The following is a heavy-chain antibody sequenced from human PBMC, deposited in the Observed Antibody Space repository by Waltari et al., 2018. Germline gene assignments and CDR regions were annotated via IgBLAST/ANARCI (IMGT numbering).Heavy chain of an antibody. J-gene: IGHJ4*02. CDR2: ISSSSSYI. CDR1: GLIFSTYR. D-gene: IGHD6-13*01. V-gene: IGHV3-21*01. Sequence: EVQLVESGGGLVKPGGSLRLSCAAPGLIFSTYRMNWVRQAPGEGLELVSSISSSSSYIDYADSVKGRFTISRDNANNSLYLQMNSLRVEDTAVYYCARGAAAAPFDYWGQGILVTVSS. CDR3: ARGAAAAPFDY.